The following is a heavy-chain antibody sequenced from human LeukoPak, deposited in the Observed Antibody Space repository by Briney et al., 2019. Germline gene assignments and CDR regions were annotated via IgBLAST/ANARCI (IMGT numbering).Heavy chain of an antibody. V-gene: IGHV3-23*01. CDR2: ISGSGGNP. D-gene: IGHD6-13*01. CDR3: AKRQVSAAPGALDY. Sequence: PGGSLRLSCAASGFTFSNYATIWVRQAPGKGLEWVSAISGSGGNPYYADSVEGRFTVSRDNSKSTLHLQLNSLRAEDTAVYYCAKRQVSAAPGALDYWGQGTLLTVSS. CDR1: GFTFSNYA. J-gene: IGHJ4*02.